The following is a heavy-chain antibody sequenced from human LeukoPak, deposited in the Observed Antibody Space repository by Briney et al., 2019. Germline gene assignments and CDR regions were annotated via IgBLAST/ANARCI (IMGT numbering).Heavy chain of an antibody. CDR3: SGSGWTTDAFDI. CDR1: GFTFTNYN. D-gene: IGHD6-19*01. V-gene: IGHV3-21*01. CDR2: ITTSSTYI. Sequence: GGSLRLSCAASGFTFTNYNMNWVRQAPGKGLEWVSSITTSSTYIYHTDSVKGRFTISRDNAKNSLYLQMNSLRADDTAVYYCSGSGWTTDAFDIWGQGTMVTVSS. J-gene: IGHJ3*02.